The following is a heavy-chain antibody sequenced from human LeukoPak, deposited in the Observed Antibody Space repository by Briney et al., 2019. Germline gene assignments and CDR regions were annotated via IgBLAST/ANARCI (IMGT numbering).Heavy chain of an antibody. V-gene: IGHV4-59*08. D-gene: IGHD5-12*01. CDR2: IYSTGSA. CDR1: GGSLSSYY. CDR3: ARMGGYSGYATH. Sequence: SETLSLTCTVSGGSLSSYYWSWIRQPPGKGLEWIGYIYSTGSANYNPSLKSRVTLSVDTAKNQFSLKLNSVTAADMAVYYCARMGGYSGYATHWGQGTLVTVSS. J-gene: IGHJ4*02.